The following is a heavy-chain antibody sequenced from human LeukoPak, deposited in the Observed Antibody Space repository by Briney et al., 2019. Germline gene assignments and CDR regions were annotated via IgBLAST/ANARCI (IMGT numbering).Heavy chain of an antibody. V-gene: IGHV3-74*01. J-gene: IGHJ5*02. CDR3: ARVFYSGYSRWFDP. CDR2: INSDGSTT. Sequence: PGESLRLSCADSGFTFSSYWMHWVRQAPGKGLVWISRINSDGSTTNYADSVKGRFTISRDNAKNTLYLQMNSLRAEDTAVYYCARVFYSGYSRWFDPWGQGTLVTVSS. CDR1: GFTFSSYW. D-gene: IGHD5-12*01.